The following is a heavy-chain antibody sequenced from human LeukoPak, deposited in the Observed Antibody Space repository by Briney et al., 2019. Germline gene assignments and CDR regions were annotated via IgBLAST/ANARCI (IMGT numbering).Heavy chain of an antibody. D-gene: IGHD5-12*01. CDR2: ISYDGSNK. CDR3: ARDSDVVMVATTGYYYYYGMDV. V-gene: IGHV3-30*04. CDR1: GFTWSSYS. Sequence: GGSLRLSCAASGFTWSSYSMHGVRQAPGKGLEWVAVISYDGSNKYYADSVKGRFTISRDNSKNTLYLQMNRLRAEDTAVYYCARDSDVVMVATTGYYYYYGMDVWGQGTTVTVSS. J-gene: IGHJ6*02.